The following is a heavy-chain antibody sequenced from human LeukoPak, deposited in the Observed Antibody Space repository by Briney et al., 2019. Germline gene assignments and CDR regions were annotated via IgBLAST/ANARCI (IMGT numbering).Heavy chain of an antibody. CDR3: VSFYEAY. Sequence: KPGGSLRLSCAASGNYWMHWVRQAPGKGLVWVSHINSDGSWTSYADSLKGRFTISKDNAKNTVYLQMNNLRAEDTAVYYCVSFYEAYWGRGTLVTVSS. CDR2: INSDGSWT. V-gene: IGHV3-74*01. J-gene: IGHJ4*02. CDR1: GNYW. D-gene: IGHD2/OR15-2a*01.